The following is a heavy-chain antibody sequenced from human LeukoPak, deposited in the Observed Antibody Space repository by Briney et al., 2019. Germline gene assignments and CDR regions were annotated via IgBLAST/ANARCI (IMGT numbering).Heavy chain of an antibody. J-gene: IGHJ3*02. CDR1: GFTFSSYG. V-gene: IGHV3-23*01. CDR3: AKDIRNIVGAKSAFDI. D-gene: IGHD1-26*01. Sequence: PGGSLRLSCAASGFTFSSYGMSWVRQAPGKGLEWVSTISSSGDSTYYADSVKGRFTVSRDNSKNTLYLQMNSLRAEDTAVYYCAKDIRNIVGAKSAFDIWGQGTMVTVSS. CDR2: ISSSGDST.